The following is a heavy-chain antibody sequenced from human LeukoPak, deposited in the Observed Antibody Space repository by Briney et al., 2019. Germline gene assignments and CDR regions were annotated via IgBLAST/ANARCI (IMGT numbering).Heavy chain of an antibody. V-gene: IGHV3-33*01. CDR3: AREGGTVTYYYYYGMDV. Sequence: GSLRLSCAASGFTFSSYGMHWVRQAPGKGLEWVAVIWYDGSNKYYADSVKGRFTISRDNSKNTLYLQMNSLRAEDTAVYYCAREGGTVTYYYYYGMDVWGQGTTVTVSS. D-gene: IGHD4-17*01. CDR2: IWYDGSNK. J-gene: IGHJ6*02. CDR1: GFTFSSYG.